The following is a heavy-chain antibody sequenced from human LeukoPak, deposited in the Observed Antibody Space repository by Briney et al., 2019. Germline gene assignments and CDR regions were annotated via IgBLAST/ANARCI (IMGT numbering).Heavy chain of an antibody. D-gene: IGHD1-26*01. CDR3: AKDRAEVGATTFDY. CDR1: GFTFDDYA. CDR2: ISWNSGSI. Sequence: PGGSLRLSCAASGFTFDDYAMHWVRQAPGKGLEWVSGISWNSGSIGYADSVKGRFTISRDHAKNSLYLQMNSLRAEDTALYYCAKDRAEVGATTFDYWGQGTLVTVSS. J-gene: IGHJ4*02. V-gene: IGHV3-9*01.